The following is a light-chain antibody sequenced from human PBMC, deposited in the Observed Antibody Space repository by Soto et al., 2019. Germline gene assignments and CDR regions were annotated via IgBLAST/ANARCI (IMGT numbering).Light chain of an antibody. CDR3: QQRSNWPPT. V-gene: IGKV3-11*01. CDR2: DAS. J-gene: IGKJ1*01. Sequence: EIVLTQSPATLSLSPGERATLSCRASQSVSSYLAWYQKKPGQAPRLLIYDASNRATGIPARFSGSGSGTDFTLTISRLETEDFAVYYCQQRSNWPPTVGQGTKVEIK. CDR1: QSVSSY.